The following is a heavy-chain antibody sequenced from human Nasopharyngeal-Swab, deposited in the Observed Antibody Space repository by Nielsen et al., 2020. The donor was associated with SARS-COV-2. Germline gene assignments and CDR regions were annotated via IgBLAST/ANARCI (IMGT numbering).Heavy chain of an antibody. CDR1: GGSISSYY. Sequence: SETLSLTCTVSGGSISSYYWSWIRQPPGKGLEWIGYIYYSGSTNYNPSLKSRVTISVDTSKNQFSLKLSSVTAADTAVYYCARDRSGLHFDYWGQGTLVTVSS. CDR3: ARDRSGLHFDY. CDR2: IYYSGST. V-gene: IGHV4-59*13. D-gene: IGHD2-15*01. J-gene: IGHJ4*02.